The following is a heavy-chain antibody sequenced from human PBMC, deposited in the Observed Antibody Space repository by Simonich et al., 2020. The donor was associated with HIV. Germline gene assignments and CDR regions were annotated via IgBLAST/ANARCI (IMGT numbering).Heavy chain of an antibody. CDR3: ARGLDYYFDY. V-gene: IGHV1-18*01. CDR1: GYTFTSYG. Sequence: QVQLVQSGVEVKKPGASVKVSCKASGYTFTSYGITWVRQAPGQGLEWMGWITAYNGNTNDAQKCQGRVTMTADTSTTTAYMELRSLRSDDTAVYYCARGLDYYFDYWGQGTLVTVSS. D-gene: IGHD5-12*01. CDR2: ITAYNGNT. J-gene: IGHJ4*02.